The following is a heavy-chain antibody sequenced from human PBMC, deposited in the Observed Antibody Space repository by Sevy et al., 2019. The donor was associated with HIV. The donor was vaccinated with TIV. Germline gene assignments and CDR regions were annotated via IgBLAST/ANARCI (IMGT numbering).Heavy chain of an antibody. CDR2: ISYDGSNK. CDR3: ARVALTFGGDPYDKHYFMDV. Sequence: GGSLRLSCAASGFSLSDHAVSWVRQTPGKGLEWLAVISYDGSNKFYLDSVKGRFTISRDNSKSTLYLQLSSLRAEDTAVYYCARVALTFGGDPYDKHYFMDVWGKGTTVTVSS. D-gene: IGHD3-16*01. CDR1: GFSLSDHA. J-gene: IGHJ6*03. V-gene: IGHV3-30*04.